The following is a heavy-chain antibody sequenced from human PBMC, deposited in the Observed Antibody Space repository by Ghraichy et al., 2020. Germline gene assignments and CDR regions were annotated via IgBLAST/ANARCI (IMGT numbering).Heavy chain of an antibody. Sequence: GESLNISCAASGFTFSSYGMHWVRQAPGKGLEWVAVISYDGSNKYYADSVKGRFTISRDNSKNTLYLQMNSLRAEDTAVYYCAKWWSSGWYGYYYGMDVWGQGTTVTVSS. CDR2: ISYDGSNK. CDR3: AKWWSSGWYGYYYGMDV. CDR1: GFTFSSYG. J-gene: IGHJ6*02. V-gene: IGHV3-30*18. D-gene: IGHD6-19*01.